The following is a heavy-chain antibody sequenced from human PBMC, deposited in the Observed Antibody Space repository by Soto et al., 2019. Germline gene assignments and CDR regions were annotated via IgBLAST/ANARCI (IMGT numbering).Heavy chain of an antibody. V-gene: IGHV1-18*04. CDR3: ARPILWFGELVYGMDV. Sequence: QVQLVQSGAEVKKPGASVKVSCKASGYTFTSYGISWVRQAPGQGLEWMGWISAYKGNTNYAQKLLGRVTMTTDTSTSTAYMELRSLRSDDTAVYYCARPILWFGELVYGMDVWGQGTTVTVSS. CDR1: GYTFTSYG. CDR2: ISAYKGNT. D-gene: IGHD3-10*01. J-gene: IGHJ6*02.